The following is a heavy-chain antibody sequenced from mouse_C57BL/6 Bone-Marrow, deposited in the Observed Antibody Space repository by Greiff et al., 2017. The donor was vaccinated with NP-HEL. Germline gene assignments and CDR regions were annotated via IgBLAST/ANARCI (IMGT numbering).Heavy chain of an antibody. Sequence: EVKLVESGGGLVKPGGSLKLSCAASGFTFSSYAMSWVRQTPEKRLEWVATISAGGSYTYYPDNVKGRFTISRDNANNNLYLQMRHLKSEDTAMYYCARPFFYEGYFDVWGTGTTVTVSS. CDR1: GFTFSSYA. D-gene: IGHD1-1*01. V-gene: IGHV5-4*03. CDR2: ISAGGSYT. CDR3: ARPFFYEGYFDV. J-gene: IGHJ1*03.